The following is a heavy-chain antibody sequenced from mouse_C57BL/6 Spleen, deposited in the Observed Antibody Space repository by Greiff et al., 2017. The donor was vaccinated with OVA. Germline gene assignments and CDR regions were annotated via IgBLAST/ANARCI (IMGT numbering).Heavy chain of an antibody. CDR1: GFTFSSYA. J-gene: IGHJ1*03. CDR2: ISDGGSYT. CDR3: ARDLHWYFDV. Sequence: EVKVVESGGGLVKPGGSLKLSCAASGFTFSSYAMSWVRQTPEKRLEWVATISDGGSYTYYPDNVKGRFTISRDNAKNNLYLQMSHLKSEDTAMYYCARDLHWYFDVWGTGTTVTVSS. V-gene: IGHV5-4*01.